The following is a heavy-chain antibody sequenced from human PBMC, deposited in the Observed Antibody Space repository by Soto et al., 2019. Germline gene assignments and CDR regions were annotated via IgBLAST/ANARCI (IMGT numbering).Heavy chain of an antibody. CDR3: ARGRTVPNSWFDP. J-gene: IGHJ5*02. CDR1: GGSISSGGYY. CDR2: IYYSGST. D-gene: IGHD4-17*01. Sequence: QVQLQESGPGLVKPSQTLSLTCTVSGGSISSGGYYWSWIRQHPGKGLEWIGYIYYSGSTYYNPSLKSRVTISVDTSMNQFSLKLSSVTAADTAVYYCARGRTVPNSWFDPWGQGTLVTVSS. V-gene: IGHV4-31*03.